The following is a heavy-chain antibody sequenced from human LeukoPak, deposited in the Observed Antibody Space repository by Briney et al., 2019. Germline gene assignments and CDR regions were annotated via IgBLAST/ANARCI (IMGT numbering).Heavy chain of an antibody. J-gene: IGHJ3*02. CDR1: GYSISSGYY. D-gene: IGHD1-1*01. Sequence: SETLSLTCTVSGYSISSGYYWGWIRQPPGKGLEWIGSIYHSGSTYYNPSLKSRVTISVDTSKKQFSLKLSSVTAADTAVYFCARHVTGTFDIWGQGTMVTVSS. V-gene: IGHV4-38-2*02. CDR3: ARHVTGTFDI. CDR2: IYHSGST.